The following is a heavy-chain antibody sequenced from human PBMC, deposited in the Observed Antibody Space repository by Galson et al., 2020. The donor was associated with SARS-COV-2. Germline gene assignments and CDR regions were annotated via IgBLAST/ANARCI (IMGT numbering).Heavy chain of an antibody. CDR1: GGSISSYY. CDR2: IYYSGST. V-gene: IGHV4-59*01. D-gene: IGHD3-9*01. J-gene: IGHJ4*02. CDR3: ARALLTGFNFDY. Sequence: SETLSLTCTVSGGSISSYYWSWIRQPPGKGLEWIGYIYYSGSTNYNPSLKSRVTISVDTSKNQFSLKLSSVTAADTAIYYCARALLTGFNFDYWGQGTLVTVSS.